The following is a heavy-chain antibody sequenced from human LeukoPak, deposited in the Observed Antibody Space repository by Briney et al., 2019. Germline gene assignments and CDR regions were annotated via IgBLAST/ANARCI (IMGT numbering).Heavy chain of an antibody. J-gene: IGHJ4*02. CDR3: ARMGVGAMGF. CDR1: GGSISSYY. V-gene: IGHV3-53*01. D-gene: IGHD1-26*01. CDR2: IYSGGST. Sequence: PSETLSLTCTVSGGSISSYYWSWIRQPPGKGLEWVSVIYSGGSTYYADSVKGRFTISRDNSKNILYLQMNSLRAEDTAVYYCARMGVGAMGFWGQGTLVTVSS.